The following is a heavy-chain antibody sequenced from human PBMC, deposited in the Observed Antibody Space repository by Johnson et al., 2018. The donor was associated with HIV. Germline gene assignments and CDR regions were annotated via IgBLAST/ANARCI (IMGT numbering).Heavy chain of an antibody. CDR3: ARDHSRDEAFDI. Sequence: EVQLVESGGGLVQPGRSLKLSCAASGFTFSNAWMSWVRQAPGKGLEWVAVIYSGGSTYYADSVKGRFTISRDNSKNTLYLQMNSLRAEDTAVYYSARDHSRDEAFDIWGQGTMVTVSS. CDR2: IYSGGST. D-gene: IGHD5-24*01. J-gene: IGHJ3*02. CDR1: GFTFSNAW. V-gene: IGHV3-66*01.